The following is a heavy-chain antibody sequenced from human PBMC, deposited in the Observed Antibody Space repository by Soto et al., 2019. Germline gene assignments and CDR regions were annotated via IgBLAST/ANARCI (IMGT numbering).Heavy chain of an antibody. Sequence: ASVKVSCKASGYTFTSYDINWVRQATGQGLEWMGWMNPNSGNTGYAQKFQGRVTMTRNTSISTAYMELSSLRSEDTAVYYCARAYDFWSGYPDAHVRNYYYYYMDVWGKGTTVTVSS. J-gene: IGHJ6*03. CDR2: MNPNSGNT. CDR1: GYTFTSYD. CDR3: ARAYDFWSGYPDAHVRNYYYYYMDV. V-gene: IGHV1-8*01. D-gene: IGHD3-3*01.